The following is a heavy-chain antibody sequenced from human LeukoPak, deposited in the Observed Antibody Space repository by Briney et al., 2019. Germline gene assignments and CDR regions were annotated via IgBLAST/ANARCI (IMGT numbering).Heavy chain of an antibody. Sequence: PGGSLRLSCAASGFTVSSNYMSWVRQAPGKGLEWVSLIYSGDSTYYADSVKGRFTISRDKSKNTLYLQMNSLRAEDTAVYYCARDLSGDSSGYYHYQYGMDVWGQGTTVTVSS. J-gene: IGHJ6*02. CDR1: GFTVSSNY. V-gene: IGHV3-53*01. D-gene: IGHD3-22*01. CDR2: IYSGDST. CDR3: ARDLSGDSSGYYHYQYGMDV.